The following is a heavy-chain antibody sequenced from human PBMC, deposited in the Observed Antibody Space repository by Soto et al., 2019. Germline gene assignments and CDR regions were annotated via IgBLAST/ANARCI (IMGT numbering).Heavy chain of an antibody. V-gene: IGHV4-34*01. D-gene: IGHD1-7*01. CDR2: INHTGST. CDR3: ARDKTTGLFDY. CDR1: GGSFSGYS. J-gene: IGHJ4*02. Sequence: ETLSLTCAVYGGSFSGYSWTWIRQPPGTGLEWIGEINHTGSTNYNPSLKSRVTISVDTSKNQFSLKLTSVTAADTAVYYCARDKTTGLFDYWGQGTLVTVTS.